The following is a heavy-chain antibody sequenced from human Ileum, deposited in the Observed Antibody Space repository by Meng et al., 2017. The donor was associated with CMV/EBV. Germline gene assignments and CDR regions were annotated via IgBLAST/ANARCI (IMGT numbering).Heavy chain of an antibody. D-gene: IGHD3-3*01. V-gene: IGHV3-73*01. J-gene: IGHJ4*02. CDR2: TRSKAYSHAT. CDR3: ATLGSGYPGARDY. Sequence: SGFILSDARLHWVRQAPGKGLEWVGRTRSKAYSHATDYAASVEGRFTISRDDSKNMAYLQMNSLKTDDTAVYYCATLGSGYPGARDYWGQGTLVTVSS. CDR1: GFILSDAR.